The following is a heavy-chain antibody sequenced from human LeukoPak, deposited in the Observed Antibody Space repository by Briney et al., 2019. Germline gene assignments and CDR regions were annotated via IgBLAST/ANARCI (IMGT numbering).Heavy chain of an antibody. Sequence: GGSLRLSCAASGFTVSSNYMSWVRQAPGKGLEWVSVIYSGDNSYYADSVKGRFTISRDNSKNTLYLQMNSLRAEDTAVYYCARDVMVRDYDAFDIWGQGTMVTVSS. V-gene: IGHV3-66*02. CDR3: ARDVMVRDYDAFDI. D-gene: IGHD3-10*01. J-gene: IGHJ3*02. CDR1: GFTVSSNY. CDR2: IYSGDNS.